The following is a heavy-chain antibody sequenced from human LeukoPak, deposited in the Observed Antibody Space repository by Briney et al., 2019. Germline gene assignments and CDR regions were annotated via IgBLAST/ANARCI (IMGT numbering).Heavy chain of an antibody. V-gene: IGHV1-8*01. J-gene: IGHJ4*02. CDR2: VNPNSGNT. CDR1: GYTFTSYD. CDR3: ASDIVVVPAAIPLGY. D-gene: IGHD2-2*02. Sequence: ASVKVSCKSSGYTFTSYDINWVRQATGQGLEWMGWVNPNSGNTGYAQKFQGRVNMTRNTSISKAYMELSSLRSEDTAVYYCASDIVVVPAAIPLGYWGQGTLVTVSS.